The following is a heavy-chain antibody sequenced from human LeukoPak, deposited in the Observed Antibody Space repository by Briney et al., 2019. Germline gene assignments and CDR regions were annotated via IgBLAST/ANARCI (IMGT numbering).Heavy chain of an antibody. V-gene: IGHV3-7*01. CDR1: GFTFSIYT. D-gene: IGHD1-1*01. Sequence: GGSLRLSCAASGFTFSIYTMNWVRQAPGKGLEWVANIKEDGTEKNLVDSVKGRFTISRDNTKNLLFLEMNNRRGDDTAIYYCVRESRPGGAMGLYHNLDYWGQGTLVAVSS. J-gene: IGHJ4*02. CDR2: IKEDGTEK. CDR3: VRESRPGGAMGLYHNLDY.